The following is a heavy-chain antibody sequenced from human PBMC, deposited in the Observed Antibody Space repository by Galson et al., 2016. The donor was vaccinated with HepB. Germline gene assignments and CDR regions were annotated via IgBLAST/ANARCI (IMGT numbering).Heavy chain of an antibody. J-gene: IGHJ5*02. CDR1: GFGFSKAC. CDR2: ISNDGSIK. V-gene: IGHV3-30*18. D-gene: IGHD2-2*02. Sequence: SLRLSCAASGFGFSKACMNWVRQAPGKGLEWVALISNDGSIKYYADSVKGRFTISRDNSKNTLYLQMNSLRAEDTAVYYCAKAGGKNYTPFDPWGQGTLVTVSS. CDR3: AKAGGKNYTPFDP.